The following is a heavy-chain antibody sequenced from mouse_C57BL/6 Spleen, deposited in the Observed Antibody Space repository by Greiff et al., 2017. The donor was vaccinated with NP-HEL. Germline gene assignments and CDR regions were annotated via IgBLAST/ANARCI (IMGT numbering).Heavy chain of an antibody. CDR3: ARDKDYSNYGGVAY. Sequence: EVKLVESGGGLVKPGGSLKLSCAASGFTFSSYAMSWVRQTPEKRLEWVATISDGGSYTYYPDNVKGRFTISRDNAKNNLYLQMSHLKAEDTAMYYCARDKDYSNYGGVAYWGQGTLVTVSA. D-gene: IGHD2-5*01. V-gene: IGHV5-4*01. J-gene: IGHJ3*01. CDR1: GFTFSSYA. CDR2: ISDGGSYT.